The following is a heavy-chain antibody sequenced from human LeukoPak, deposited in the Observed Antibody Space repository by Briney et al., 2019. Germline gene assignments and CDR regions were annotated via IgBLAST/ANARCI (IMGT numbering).Heavy chain of an antibody. J-gene: IGHJ5*01. CDR1: GFTFSIYA. CDR3: AKDRPNYYESNGHYYRRDGDS. Sequence: AGGSLRLSCAASGFTFSIYAMSWVRQAPGKGLEWVSSTSSGGDYTYYAGSVKGRFTISRDNSKNTLYLQMSSLRAEDTATYYCAKDRPNYYESNGHYYRRDGDSWGQGTLVTVSS. V-gene: IGHV3-23*01. CDR2: TSSGGDYT. D-gene: IGHD3-22*01.